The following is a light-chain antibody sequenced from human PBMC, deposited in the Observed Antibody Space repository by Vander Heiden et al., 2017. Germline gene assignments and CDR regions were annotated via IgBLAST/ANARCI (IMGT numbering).Light chain of an antibody. J-gene: IGLJ2*01. V-gene: IGLV2-8*01. Sequence: QSALTQPPSASGSPGQSVTISCTGTSSDVGGYNYVSWYQQHPGRAPKLIIYEVSKRPSGVPDRFSGSKSGNTASLTVSWLQAEDEADYYCSSYAARNDYVVFGGGTKLTVL. CDR1: SSDVGGYNY. CDR2: EVS. CDR3: SSYAARNDYVV.